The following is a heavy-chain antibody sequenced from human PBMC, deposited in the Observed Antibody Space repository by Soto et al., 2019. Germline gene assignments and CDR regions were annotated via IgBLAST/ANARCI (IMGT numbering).Heavy chain of an antibody. CDR2: INEEGTER. V-gene: IGHV3-7*05. D-gene: IGHD2-8*01. CDR1: GFSFSSYW. J-gene: IGHJ6*02. Sequence: EVQLAESGGGLVQPGGSLRVSCAASGFSFSSYWMSWVRHGPGKGLEWVADINEEGTERYYADSVKGRFTISRDNGENSVYLQMNNLRVDDTAVYSCAKSPMVRTFHYGMEVWGQGTTVTVSS. CDR3: AKSPMVRTFHYGMEV.